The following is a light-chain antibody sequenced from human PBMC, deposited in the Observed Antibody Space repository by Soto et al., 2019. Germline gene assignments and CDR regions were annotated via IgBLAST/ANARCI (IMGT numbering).Light chain of an antibody. Sequence: QSVTTQPPSLSAAPGKKVTISRSGSSSNIGNNYVSWHQQLPGTAPKLLIYENDKRPSGIPDRFSGSKSGTSATLGITGLQTGDEADYYCGTWDSSLSIFVFGTGTKVTGL. CDR1: SSNIGNNY. V-gene: IGLV1-51*02. CDR3: GTWDSSLSIFV. CDR2: END. J-gene: IGLJ1*01.